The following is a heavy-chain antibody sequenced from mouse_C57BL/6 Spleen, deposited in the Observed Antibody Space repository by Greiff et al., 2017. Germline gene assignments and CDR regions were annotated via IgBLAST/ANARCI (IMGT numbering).Heavy chain of an antibody. V-gene: IGHV1-72*01. D-gene: IGHD2-2*01. CDR2: IDPNSGGT. CDR3: AREGLRRDFDY. CDR1: GYTFTSYW. Sequence: QVQLQQPGAELVKPGASVKLSCTASGYTFTSYWMHWVKQRPGRGLEWIGRIDPNSGGTKYNEKFKSKATLTVDKPSSTAYMQLSSLTSEDSAVYYCAREGLRRDFDYWGQGTTLTVSA. J-gene: IGHJ2*01.